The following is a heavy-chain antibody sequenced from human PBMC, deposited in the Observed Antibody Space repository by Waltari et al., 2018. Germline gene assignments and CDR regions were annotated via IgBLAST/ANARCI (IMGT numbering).Heavy chain of an antibody. CDR3: ARVNDYGAGDAFDI. CDR2: IIPIFGTA. CDR1: GGTFSSYA. Sequence: LVQSGAEVKKPGSSVKVSCKASGGTFSSYAISWVRQAPGQGLEWMGGIIPIFGTANYAQKFQGRVTITADKSTSTAYMELSSLRSEDTAVYYCARVNDYGAGDAFDIWGQGTMVTVSS. D-gene: IGHD4-17*01. V-gene: IGHV1-69*06. J-gene: IGHJ3*02.